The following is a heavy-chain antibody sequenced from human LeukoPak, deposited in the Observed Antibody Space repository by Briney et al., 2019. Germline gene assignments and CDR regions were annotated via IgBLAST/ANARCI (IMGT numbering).Heavy chain of an antibody. V-gene: IGHV1-69*13. CDR1: GGTFSSYA. D-gene: IGHD2-2*01. J-gene: IGHJ4*02. Sequence: SVKVSCKASGGTFSSYAISWVRQAPGQGLEWMGGIIPIFGSANYAQKFQGRVTITADESTSTAYMELSSLRSEDTAVYYCARVRYCSSTSCYVHFDYWGQGTLVTVSS. CDR2: IIPIFGSA. CDR3: ARVRYCSSTSCYVHFDY.